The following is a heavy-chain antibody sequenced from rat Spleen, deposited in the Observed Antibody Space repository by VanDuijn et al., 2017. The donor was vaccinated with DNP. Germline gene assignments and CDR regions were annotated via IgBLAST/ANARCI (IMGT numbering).Heavy chain of an antibody. J-gene: IGHJ2*01. CDR3: TTDRGRY. CDR1: GFTFSYYG. CDR2: ISTSGGST. D-gene: IGHD4-3*01. V-gene: IGHV5-27*01. Sequence: EVQLVESGGGLVQPGRSLKLSCAASGFTFSYYGMAWVRQAPQKGLEWVATISTSGGSTYYRDSVKGRFTISRDNAKSTLYLQMDSLRSEDTATYYCTTDRGRYWGQGVMVTVSS.